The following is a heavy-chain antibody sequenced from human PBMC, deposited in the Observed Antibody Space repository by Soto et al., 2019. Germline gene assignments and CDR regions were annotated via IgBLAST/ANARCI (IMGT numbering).Heavy chain of an antibody. CDR2: IIPILGIA. CDR3: ARDSDIVVVPAAPNYYYYYMDV. V-gene: IGHV1-69*08. D-gene: IGHD2-2*01. Sequence: QVPLVQSGAEVKKPGSSVKVSCKASGGTFSSYTISWVRQAPGQGLEWMGRIIPILGIANYAQKFQGRVTITADKSTSTAYMELSSLRSEDTAVYYCARDSDIVVVPAAPNYYYYYMDVWGKGTTVTVSS. CDR1: GGTFSSYT. J-gene: IGHJ6*03.